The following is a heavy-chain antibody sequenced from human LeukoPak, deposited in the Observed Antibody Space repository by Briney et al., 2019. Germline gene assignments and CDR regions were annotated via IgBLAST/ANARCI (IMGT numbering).Heavy chain of an antibody. CDR1: GGTFSSYA. CDR3: ARGSAILTAPLDY. Sequence: ASVKVSCKASGGTFSSYAISWVRQAPGQGLEWMGRIIPILGIANYAQKFQGRVTITADKSTSTAYMELSSLRSEDTAMYYCARGSAILTAPLDYWGQGTLVTVSS. J-gene: IGHJ4*02. V-gene: IGHV1-69*04. D-gene: IGHD3-9*01. CDR2: IIPILGIA.